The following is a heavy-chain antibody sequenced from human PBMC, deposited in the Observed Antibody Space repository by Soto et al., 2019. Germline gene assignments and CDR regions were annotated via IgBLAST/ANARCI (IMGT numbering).Heavy chain of an antibody. V-gene: IGHV1-3*01. Sequence: ASVKLYCQASGYTFTTYAVHWVRRAPGQRLEWMGWINAGNGDTKYSQNFQGRVSISRDTSSTTAYMELSGLTSEDTAVYYCARGATSGWPIDYWGQGTPVTVSS. CDR1: GYTFTTYA. J-gene: IGHJ4*02. CDR3: ARGATSGWPIDY. CDR2: INAGNGDT. D-gene: IGHD6-19*01.